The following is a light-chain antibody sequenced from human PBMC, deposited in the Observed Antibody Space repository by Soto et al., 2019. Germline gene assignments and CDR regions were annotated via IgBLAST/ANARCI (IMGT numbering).Light chain of an antibody. CDR2: VAS. CDR1: QSVGSL. Sequence: EIVLTQSPAALSLSPGERATLSCWASQSVGSLLAWYQQKPGQAPRLLIYVASNRATGIPARFSGSGSGTDFTLTISSLEPEDFAVYYCQQRSNWPPITFGQGTRLEIK. J-gene: IGKJ5*01. CDR3: QQRSNWPPIT. V-gene: IGKV3-11*01.